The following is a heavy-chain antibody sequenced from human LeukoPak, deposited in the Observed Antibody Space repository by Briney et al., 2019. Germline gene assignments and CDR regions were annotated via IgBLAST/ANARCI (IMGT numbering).Heavy chain of an antibody. CDR2: IWYDGGNK. Sequence: PGGSLRLSCAAPGFTFRNHGMHWVRQAPGKGLEWVAIIWYDGGNKYYADSVNGRFTISRDNSKNTLFLQMNSLRAEDTAVYYCVRDRGALQYFDYWGQGTLVTVSS. V-gene: IGHV3-33*01. CDR1: GFTFRNHG. D-gene: IGHD5-24*01. J-gene: IGHJ4*02. CDR3: VRDRGALQYFDY.